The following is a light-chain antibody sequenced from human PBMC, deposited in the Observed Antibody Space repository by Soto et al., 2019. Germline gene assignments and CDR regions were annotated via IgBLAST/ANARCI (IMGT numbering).Light chain of an antibody. J-gene: IGLJ2*01. CDR3: SSYTSSITLV. Sequence: QSALTQPASVSGSPGQSITISCTGTSSDVGGYNYVSWYQQYPGKAPKLMIYDVSNRPSGVSNRSSGSKSGNTASLTISGLQAEDEADYYCSSYTSSITLVFGGGTKLTVL. V-gene: IGLV2-14*01. CDR1: SSDVGGYNY. CDR2: DVS.